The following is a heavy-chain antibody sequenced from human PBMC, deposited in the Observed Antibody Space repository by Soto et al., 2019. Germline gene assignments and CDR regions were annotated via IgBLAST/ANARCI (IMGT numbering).Heavy chain of an antibody. V-gene: IGHV3-30*18. J-gene: IGHJ4*02. D-gene: IGHD3-22*01. CDR1: GFTFSSYG. CDR2: ISYDVSNK. CDR3: SKDFPCYYDSAIPGGYFDY. Sequence: GGSLRLSCAASGFTFSSYGMHWVRQAPGKGLGWVEFISYDVSNKYYADSVEVRFTISSDKSKNTLYLQMNSLRAEDTAVYYCSKDFPCYYDSAIPGGYFDYWGQGTLVTVSS.